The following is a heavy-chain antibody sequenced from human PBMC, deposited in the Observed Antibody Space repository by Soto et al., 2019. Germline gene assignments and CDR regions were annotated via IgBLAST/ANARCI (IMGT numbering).Heavy chain of an antibody. Sequence: ASVKVSCKASGYTFTSYAMHWVRQAPGQRLEWMGWINAGNGNTKDSQKFQGRVTITRDTSASTAYMELSSLRSEDTAVYYCARIGPYSGHSDYWGQGTLVTVSS. CDR2: INAGNGNT. CDR1: GYTFTSYA. V-gene: IGHV1-3*01. D-gene: IGHD2-15*01. CDR3: ARIGPYSGHSDY. J-gene: IGHJ4*02.